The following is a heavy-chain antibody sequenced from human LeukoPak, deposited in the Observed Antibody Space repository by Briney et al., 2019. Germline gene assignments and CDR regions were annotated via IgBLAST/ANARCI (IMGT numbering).Heavy chain of an antibody. CDR3: ARGVRGVIITFDAFDI. Sequence: SVKVSCKASGGTFSSYAISWVRQAPGQGLEWMGGIIPIFGTANYAQKFQGRVTITADVSTSTAYMELSSLRSEDTAVYYCARGVRGVIITFDAFDIWGQGTMVTVSS. V-gene: IGHV1-69*01. J-gene: IGHJ3*02. CDR1: GGTFSSYA. D-gene: IGHD3-10*02. CDR2: IIPIFGTA.